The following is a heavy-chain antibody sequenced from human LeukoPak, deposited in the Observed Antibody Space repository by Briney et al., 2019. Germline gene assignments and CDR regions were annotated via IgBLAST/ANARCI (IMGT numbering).Heavy chain of an antibody. CDR3: TTTQGVWGSYRYKDY. CDR2: IKSKTDGGTT. CDR1: GFTFSNAW. Sequence: KPGGSLRLSCAASGFTFSNAWMSWVRQAPGKGLEWVGRIKSKTDGGTTDYAAPVKGRFTISRDDSKNTLYLQMNSLKTEDTAVYYCTTTQGVWGSYRYKDYWGQGTLVTVSS. V-gene: IGHV3-15*01. D-gene: IGHD3-16*02. J-gene: IGHJ4*02.